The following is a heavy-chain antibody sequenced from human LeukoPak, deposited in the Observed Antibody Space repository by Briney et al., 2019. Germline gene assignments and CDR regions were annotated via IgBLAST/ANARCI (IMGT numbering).Heavy chain of an antibody. Sequence: PSETLSLTCTVSGGSISSSSYYWGWIRQPPGKGLEWIGSIYYTGSTYYNPSLKSRVTISVDTSKNQFSLKLSSVTAADTAVYYCARQYRSGYRIRPGAFDIWGQGTMVTVSS. CDR1: GGSISSSSYY. V-gene: IGHV4-39*01. J-gene: IGHJ3*02. CDR3: ARQYRSGYRIRPGAFDI. D-gene: IGHD3-22*01. CDR2: IYYTGST.